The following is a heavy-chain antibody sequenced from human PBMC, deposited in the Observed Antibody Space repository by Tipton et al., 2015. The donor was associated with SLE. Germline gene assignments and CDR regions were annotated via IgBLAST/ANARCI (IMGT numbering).Heavy chain of an antibody. V-gene: IGHV4-59*01. CDR1: GGSISSYY. CDR3: ARGPFVTFGGVIVRAHGAFDI. D-gene: IGHD3-16*02. Sequence: TLSLTCTVSGGSISSYYWSWIRRPPGKGLEWIGYIYYSGSTNYNPSLKSRVTISVDTSKNQFSLKLSSVTAADTAVYYCARGPFVTFGGVIVRAHGAFDIWGQGTMVTVSS. CDR2: IYYSGST. J-gene: IGHJ3*02.